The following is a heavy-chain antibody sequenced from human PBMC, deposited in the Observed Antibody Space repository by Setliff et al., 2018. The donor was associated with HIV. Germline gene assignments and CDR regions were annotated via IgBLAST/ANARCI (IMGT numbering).Heavy chain of an antibody. CDR1: GGSINSRSYS. J-gene: IGHJ4*02. V-gene: IGHV4-39*07. Sequence: PSETLSLTCTVSGGSINSRSYSWGWIRQPPGKGLEWIGSFYYTGSTYYNPSLRSRVAMSVDTSENQFSLTLSSVTAADTAGYYCASPRSLGGGSHFDYWGRGTLVTVSS. CDR2: FYYTGST. CDR3: ASPRSLGGGSHFDY. D-gene: IGHD3-16*01.